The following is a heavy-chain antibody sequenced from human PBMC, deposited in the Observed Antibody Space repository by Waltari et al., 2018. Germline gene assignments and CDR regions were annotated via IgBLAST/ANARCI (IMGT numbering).Heavy chain of an antibody. V-gene: IGHV3-33*06. CDR3: AKDLSNWGSTNVFDY. CDR1: GFTFSRYG. Sequence: QVQLVESGGGVVQPGSSLRLSCAASGFTFSRYGMHWVRRAPGKGLEWVAVIWYDGSNKYYADSVKGRVTISRDNSKNTLYLQMNSLRAEDTAVYYCAKDLSNWGSTNVFDYWGQGTLVTVSS. D-gene: IGHD7-27*01. CDR2: IWYDGSNK. J-gene: IGHJ4*02.